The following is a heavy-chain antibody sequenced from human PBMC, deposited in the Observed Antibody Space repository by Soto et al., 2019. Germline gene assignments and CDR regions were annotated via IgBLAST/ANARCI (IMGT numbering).Heavy chain of an antibody. CDR2: ISYDGSNK. D-gene: IGHD6-6*01. CDR3: ARGRRRGEQLVGDY. J-gene: IGHJ4*02. CDR1: GFTFSSYA. Sequence: GGSLRLSCAASGFTFSSYAMYWVRQAPGKGLEWVAVISYDGSNKYYADSVKGRFTISRDNSKNTLYLQMNSLRAEDTAVYYCARGRRRGEQLVGDYWGQGTLVTVSS. V-gene: IGHV3-30*04.